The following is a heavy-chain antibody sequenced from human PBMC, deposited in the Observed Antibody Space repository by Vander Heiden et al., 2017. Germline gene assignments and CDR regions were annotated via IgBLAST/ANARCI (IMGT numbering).Heavy chain of an antibody. D-gene: IGHD4-4*01. CDR1: GGSISSYY. CDR3: AREAVTSPLFDY. V-gene: IGHV4-59*01. J-gene: IGHJ4*02. Sequence: QVQLQESGPGLVKPSETLSLTCTVSGGSISSYYWSWIRQPPGKGLEWIGYIYYSGSTNYNPALKSRVTISVDTSKNKFSLKLRSVTAADTAVYCCAREAVTSPLFDYWGQGTLVTVSS. CDR2: IYYSGST.